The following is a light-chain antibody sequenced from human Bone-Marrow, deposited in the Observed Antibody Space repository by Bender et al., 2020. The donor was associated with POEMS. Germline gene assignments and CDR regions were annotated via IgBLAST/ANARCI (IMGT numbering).Light chain of an antibody. CDR2: EVT. CDR1: SSDIGNYNL. Sequence: QSALTQPASVSASPGQSITISCTGTSSDIGNYNLVSWYQQHPGRAPKLMIHEVTKRPSGVSNRFSASKSGNTASLTISGLQAEDEADYYCSSYAGSSTHVFGIGTKVAVL. V-gene: IGLV2-23*02. J-gene: IGLJ1*01. CDR3: SSYAGSSTHV.